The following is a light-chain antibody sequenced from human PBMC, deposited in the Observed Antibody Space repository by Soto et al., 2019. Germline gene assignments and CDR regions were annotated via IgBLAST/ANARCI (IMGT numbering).Light chain of an antibody. CDR1: QSVSDY. J-gene: IGKJ5*01. CDR3: QQRSNWSIT. CDR2: DAS. Sequence: ETVLTQSPARLSLSLGERATLSCRAGQSVSDYLAWYQQKPGQAPRLLIYDASNRATGIPARFSGSGSGTEFSLTISSLEPEDFAVYYCQQRSNWSITFGQGTRLEIK. V-gene: IGKV3-11*01.